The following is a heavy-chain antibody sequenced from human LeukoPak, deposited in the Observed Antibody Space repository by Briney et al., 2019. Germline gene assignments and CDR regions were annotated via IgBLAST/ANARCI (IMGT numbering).Heavy chain of an antibody. J-gene: IGHJ4*02. CDR1: GFTFSSYG. Sequence: GGSLRLSCAASGFTFSSYGMHWVRQAPGKGLEWVAVIWYDGSNKYYADSVKGRFTISRDNSKNTLYLQMNSLRAEDTAVYYCARDSIAAAGIDHWGQGTLVTVSS. CDR3: ARDSIAAAGIDH. V-gene: IGHV3-33*01. D-gene: IGHD6-13*01. CDR2: IWYDGSNK.